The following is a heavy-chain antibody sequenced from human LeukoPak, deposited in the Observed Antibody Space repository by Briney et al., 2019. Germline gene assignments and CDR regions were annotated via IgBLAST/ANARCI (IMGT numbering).Heavy chain of an antibody. J-gene: IGHJ4*02. CDR1: GYTFTSYG. CDR3: ARDQGQWLVKYYFDY. Sequence: ASVKVSCKASGYTFTSYGISWVRQAPGQGLEWMGWISAYNGNTNYAQKLQGRVTMTTDTSTSTVYMELSSLRSEDTAVYYCARDQGQWLVKYYFDYWGQGTLVTVSS. CDR2: ISAYNGNT. V-gene: IGHV1-18*01. D-gene: IGHD6-19*01.